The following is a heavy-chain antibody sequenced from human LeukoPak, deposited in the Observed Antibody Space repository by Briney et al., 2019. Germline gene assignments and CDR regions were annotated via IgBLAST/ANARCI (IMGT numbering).Heavy chain of an antibody. CDR3: ARDLRSSSFSYFDY. J-gene: IGHJ4*02. CDR1: GVSISSGGYY. V-gene: IGHV4-31*03. D-gene: IGHD6-6*01. Sequence: SETLSLTCTVSGVSISSGGYYWSWIRQHPGKGLEWIGYIYYSGSTYYNPSLKSRVTISVDTSKNQFSLKLSSVTAADTAVYYCARDLRSSSFSYFDYWGQGTLVTVSS. CDR2: IYYSGST.